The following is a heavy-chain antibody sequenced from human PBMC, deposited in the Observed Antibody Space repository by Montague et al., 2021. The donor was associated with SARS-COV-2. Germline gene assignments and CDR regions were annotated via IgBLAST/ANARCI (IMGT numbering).Heavy chain of an antibody. CDR1: GGSFSSYY. CDR2: IYYTGST. Sequence: SETLSLTCAVYGGSFSSYYWTWIRQPPGKGLEWIGYIYYTGSTNYNPSLESRVAIPLDTSKNQFDLKLSPVTAADTAVYYCERGDYYGRKDYYYGLDVWGQGTTVAVSS. CDR3: ERGDYYGRKDYYYGLDV. J-gene: IGHJ6*02. V-gene: IGHV4-59*13. D-gene: IGHD3-10*01.